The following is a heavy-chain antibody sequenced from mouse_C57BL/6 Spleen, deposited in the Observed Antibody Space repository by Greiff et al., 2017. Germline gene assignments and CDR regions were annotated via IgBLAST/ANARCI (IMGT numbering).Heavy chain of an antibody. CDR1: GYTFTSYW. J-gene: IGHJ4*01. D-gene: IGHD2-3*01. V-gene: IGHV1-64*01. Sequence: QVQLQQPGAELVKPGASVKLSCKASGYTFTSYWMHWVKQRPGQGLAWIGMIHPNSGSTNYNEKFKSKATLTVDKSSSTAYMQLSSLTSEDSAVYYCARWDDGYYLYAMDYWGQGTSVTVSS. CDR2: IHPNSGST. CDR3: ARWDDGYYLYAMDY.